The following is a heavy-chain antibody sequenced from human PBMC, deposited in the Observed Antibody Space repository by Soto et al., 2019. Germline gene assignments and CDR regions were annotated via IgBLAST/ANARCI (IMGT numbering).Heavy chain of an antibody. V-gene: IGHV4-31*03. CDR1: GGSISSGGYY. J-gene: IGHJ5*02. CDR2: IYYSGST. CDR3: ARTIAPDYGTNWFDP. D-gene: IGHD4-17*01. Sequence: QVQLQESGPGLVKPSQTLSLTCTVSGGSISSGGYYWSWIRQHPGKGLEWIGYIYYSGSTYYNPSLKRRVTISVDTSKNQFSLKLSSVTAADTAVYYCARTIAPDYGTNWFDPWGQGTLVTVSS.